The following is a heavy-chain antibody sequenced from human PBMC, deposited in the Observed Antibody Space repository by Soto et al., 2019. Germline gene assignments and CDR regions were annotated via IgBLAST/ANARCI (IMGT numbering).Heavy chain of an antibody. D-gene: IGHD2-21*01. CDR1: GGSFISYI. CDR3: AKSLVFVDHAYMDV. J-gene: IGHJ6*03. CDR2: SIPIQGRA. V-gene: IGHV1-69*02. Sequence: QVHLVQSGAEVRKPGSSVKVSCEASGGSFISYIFNWVRQAPGQGLEWMGRSIPIQGRADYALKFQDRVTMTADRSTQTVYMELRSLRPEDTALYYCAKSLVFVDHAYMDVWGKGTTVTVSS.